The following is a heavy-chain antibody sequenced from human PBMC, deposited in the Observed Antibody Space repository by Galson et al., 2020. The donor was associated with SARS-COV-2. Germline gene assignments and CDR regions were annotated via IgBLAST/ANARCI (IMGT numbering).Heavy chain of an antibody. Sequence: GGSLRLSCAASGFTFSDYYMSWIRQAPGKGLEWVSYITSSSFTNYADSVKGRFTISRDNAKNSLYLQMNSLRAEDTAVYFCARALVGATAGYYFDYWGQGTLVTVSS. CDR3: ARALVGATAGYYFDY. CDR2: ITSSSFT. CDR1: GFTFSDYY. V-gene: IGHV3-11*06. J-gene: IGHJ4*02. D-gene: IGHD1-26*01.